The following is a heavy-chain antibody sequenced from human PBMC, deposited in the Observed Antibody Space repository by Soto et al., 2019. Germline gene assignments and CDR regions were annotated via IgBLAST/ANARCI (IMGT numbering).Heavy chain of an antibody. CDR1: GFTFSSYG. J-gene: IGHJ4*02. Sequence: QVQLVESGGGVVQPGRSLRLSCAASGFTFSSYGMHWVRQAPGKGLEWVAVISYDGSNKYYADSVKGRFTISRDNSKNTLYLQMNSLRAEDTAVYYCAKDGGFVVVPDAAYYFEYWGQGTLVTVSS. D-gene: IGHD2-2*01. CDR3: AKDGGFVVVPDAAYYFEY. CDR2: ISYDGSNK. V-gene: IGHV3-30*18.